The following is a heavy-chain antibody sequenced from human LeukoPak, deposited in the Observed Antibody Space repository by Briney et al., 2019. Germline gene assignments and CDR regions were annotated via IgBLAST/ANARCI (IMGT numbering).Heavy chain of an antibody. CDR2: INHSGST. Sequence: SETLSLTCAVYGGSFSDYYWSWIRQPPGKGLEWIGEINHSGSTNYNPSLKSRVTISVDTSKNQFSLKLSSVTAADTAVYYCARAWDIVVVPAAMRSGAFDIWGQGTMVTVSS. V-gene: IGHV4-34*01. CDR1: GGSFSDYY. J-gene: IGHJ3*02. CDR3: ARAWDIVVVPAAMRSGAFDI. D-gene: IGHD2-2*01.